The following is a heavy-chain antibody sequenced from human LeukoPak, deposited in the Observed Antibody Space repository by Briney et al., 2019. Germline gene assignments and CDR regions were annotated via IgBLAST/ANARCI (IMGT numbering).Heavy chain of an antibody. J-gene: IGHJ3*02. Sequence: GGTLRLSCAASGFTFSSYGMSWVRQAPGKGLEWVSGISGSGAGTYYTDSVKGRFTISRDNSKNTVYLQMNSLRAEDTAVYYCARPTSWWGGATSAFDIWGQGTMVTVSS. CDR3: ARPTSWWGGATSAFDI. V-gene: IGHV3-23*01. CDR2: ISGSGAGT. D-gene: IGHD1-26*01. CDR1: GFTFSSYG.